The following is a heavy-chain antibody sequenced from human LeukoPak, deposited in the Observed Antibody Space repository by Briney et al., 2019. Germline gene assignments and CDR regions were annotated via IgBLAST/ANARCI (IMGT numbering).Heavy chain of an antibody. CDR3: ARSPPQSSGGSCYDY. CDR2: INAGNGNT. J-gene: IGHJ4*02. V-gene: IGHV1-3*01. Sequence: EASVKVSCKASGYTFTSYAMHWVRQAPGQRLEWMGWINAGNGNTKYSQKFQGRVTITRDTSASTAYMELSSLRSEDTAVYYCARSPPQSSGGSCYDYWGQGTPVTVSS. D-gene: IGHD2-15*01. CDR1: GYTFTSYA.